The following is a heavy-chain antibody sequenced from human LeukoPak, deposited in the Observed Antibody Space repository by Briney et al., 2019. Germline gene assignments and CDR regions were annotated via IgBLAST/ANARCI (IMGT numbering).Heavy chain of an antibody. D-gene: IGHD3-10*01. CDR3: ARGWGSGSHWFDP. CDR2: IHHSGSI. Sequence: SETLSLTCTVSGYSISSGFYWGWVRQPPGKGLEWIGSIHHSGSIYYNPSLKSRVTISLDTSKNQFSLRLSSLTAADTAVYYCARGWGSGSHWFDPWGQGTLVTVSS. CDR1: GYSISSGFY. V-gene: IGHV4-38-2*02. J-gene: IGHJ5*02.